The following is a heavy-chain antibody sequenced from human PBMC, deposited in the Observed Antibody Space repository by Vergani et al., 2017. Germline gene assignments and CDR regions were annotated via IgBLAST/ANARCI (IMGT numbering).Heavy chain of an antibody. J-gene: IGHJ4*02. Sequence: EVQLVESGGGLVQPGGSLRLSCAASGFTFNSYWMSWVRQAPGKGLEWVANIKQDGSEKYFVDSVKGRFTISRDNAKNSLYLQMNSLRAEDTAVYYCARDSLWDRFLEWFGGQGTLVTVSS. CDR3: ARDSLWDRFLEWF. V-gene: IGHV3-7*01. D-gene: IGHD3-3*01. CDR1: GFTFNSYW. CDR2: IKQDGSEK.